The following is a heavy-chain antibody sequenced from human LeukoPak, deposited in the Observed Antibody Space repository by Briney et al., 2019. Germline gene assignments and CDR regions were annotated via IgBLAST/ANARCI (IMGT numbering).Heavy chain of an antibody. Sequence: PSETLSLTCTVSGGSISSYYWSWIRQPTGKGLEWIGYIYYSGSTNYNPSLKSRVTISVDTSKNQFSLKLSSVTAADTAVYYCARDRAHYYDSSGYFDYWGQGTLVTVSS. CDR2: IYYSGST. D-gene: IGHD3-22*01. J-gene: IGHJ4*02. CDR3: ARDRAHYYDSSGYFDY. CDR1: GGSISSYY. V-gene: IGHV4-59*01.